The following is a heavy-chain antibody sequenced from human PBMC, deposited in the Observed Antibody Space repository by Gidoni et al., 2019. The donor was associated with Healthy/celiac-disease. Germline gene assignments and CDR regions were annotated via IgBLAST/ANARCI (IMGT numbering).Heavy chain of an antibody. CDR1: GYTFTSYY. Sequence: QVQLVQSGAEVKKPGASVQVSCKASGYTFTSYYMHWVRQAPGQGLEWMGIINPSGGSTSYAQKFQGRVTMTRDTSTSTVYMELSSLRSEDTAVYYCARDKDMITFGGVRGIDYWGQGTLVTVSS. D-gene: IGHD3-16*01. V-gene: IGHV1-46*01. CDR2: INPSGGST. CDR3: ARDKDMITFGGVRGIDY. J-gene: IGHJ4*02.